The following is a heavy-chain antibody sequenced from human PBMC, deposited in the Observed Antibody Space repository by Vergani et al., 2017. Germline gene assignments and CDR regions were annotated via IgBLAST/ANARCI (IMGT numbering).Heavy chain of an antibody. Sequence: QVQLQESGPGLVKPSETPSLTCTVSGGSISSYYWTWIRQPPGKGLEWIGYIYYSGNINYNPSLKSRVIISVDTSKNQFSLKLSSVTAADTAVYYCARERRSCSGGSCLDWFHPWGQGTLVTVSA. CDR2: IYYSGNI. V-gene: IGHV4-59*01. CDR1: GGSISSYY. CDR3: ARERRSCSGGSCLDWFHP. D-gene: IGHD2-15*01. J-gene: IGHJ5*02.